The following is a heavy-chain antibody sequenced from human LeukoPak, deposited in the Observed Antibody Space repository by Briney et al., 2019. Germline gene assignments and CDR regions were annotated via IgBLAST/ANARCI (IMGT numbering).Heavy chain of an antibody. Sequence: SETLSLTCTVSGGSISSSSYYWGWIRQPPGKGLEWIGSIYYSGSTYYNPSLKSRATISVDASKNQFSLKLSSVTAADTAVYYCARDPFYGSGEFDYWGQGTLVTVSS. CDR1: GGSISSSSYY. CDR2: IYYSGST. J-gene: IGHJ4*02. CDR3: ARDPFYGSGEFDY. V-gene: IGHV4-39*07. D-gene: IGHD3-10*01.